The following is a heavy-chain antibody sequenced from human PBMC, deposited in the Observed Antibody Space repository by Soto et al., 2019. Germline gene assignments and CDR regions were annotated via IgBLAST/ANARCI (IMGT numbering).Heavy chain of an antibody. CDR3: ARGFPPAARPHNYYYYGMDV. CDR1: GGSFSGYY. D-gene: IGHD6-6*01. J-gene: IGHJ6*02. CDR2: INHSGST. Sequence: KPSETLSLTCAAYGGSFSGYYWSWIRQPPGKGLEWIGEINHSGSTNYNPSLKSRVTISVDTSKNQFSLKLSSVTAADTAVYYCARGFPPAARPHNYYYYGMDVWGQGATVTVSS. V-gene: IGHV4-34*01.